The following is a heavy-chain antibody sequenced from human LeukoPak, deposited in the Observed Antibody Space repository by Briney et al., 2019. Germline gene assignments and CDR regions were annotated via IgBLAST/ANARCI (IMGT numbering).Heavy chain of an antibody. D-gene: IGHD6-13*01. CDR1: GFTFNNYA. Sequence: GGSLRLSCAASGFTFNNYAMTWVRQAPGKGLEWVANIKEDGSEKYYVDSVKGRFTISRDNARNSLYLQMNSLRAEDTAVYYCASGRQLGYWGQGTLVTVSS. V-gene: IGHV3-7*01. CDR3: ASGRQLGY. CDR2: IKEDGSEK. J-gene: IGHJ4*02.